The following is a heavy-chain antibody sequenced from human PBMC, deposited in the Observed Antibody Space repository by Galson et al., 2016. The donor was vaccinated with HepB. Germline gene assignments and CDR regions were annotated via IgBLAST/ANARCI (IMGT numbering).Heavy chain of an antibody. CDR1: GYTFTNYG. CDR2: ISAYNGNT. CDR3: ARSYYDSSAYYYVSYYYYYYDMDV. D-gene: IGHD3-22*01. Sequence: SCKASGYTFTNYGITWVRQAPGQGLEWMGWISAYNGNTNYAQKLQGRVTMTTDTSTSTAYMELRSLRSGDTAVYYCARSYYDSSAYYYVSYYYYYYDMDVWGQGTTVTVSS. J-gene: IGHJ6*02. V-gene: IGHV1-18*04.